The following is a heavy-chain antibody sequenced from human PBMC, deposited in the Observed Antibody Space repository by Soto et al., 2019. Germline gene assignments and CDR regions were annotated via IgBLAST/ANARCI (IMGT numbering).Heavy chain of an antibody. CDR1: GYTFTSYD. D-gene: IGHD6-6*01. V-gene: IGHV1-8*02. J-gene: IGHJ5*02. CDR2: MNPNRGNT. CDR3: ARGPYRIAATNWFDP. Sequence: ASVKVSCNASGYTFTSYDINWVRQATVQGLDWMGWMNPNRGNTGYAQKFQGRVTMTRNTSISTAYMELSSLRSEDTAVYYCARGPYRIAATNWFDPWGKGTMVTVCS.